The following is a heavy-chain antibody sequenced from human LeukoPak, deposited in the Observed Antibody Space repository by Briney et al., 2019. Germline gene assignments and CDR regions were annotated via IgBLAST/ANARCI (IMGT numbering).Heavy chain of an antibody. CDR2: INPNSGGT. CDR1: GYTFSGFY. V-gene: IGHV1-2*02. D-gene: IGHD4-23*01. CDR3: ARDGTVVTRWNY. J-gene: IGHJ4*02. Sequence: ASVKVSCKASGYTFSGFYMHWVRQAPGQGLEWMGWINPNSGGTNYAQKFQGRVTMTRDTSVSTAYMELSRLRSDDTAVYYCARDGTVVTRWNYWGQGTLVTVSS.